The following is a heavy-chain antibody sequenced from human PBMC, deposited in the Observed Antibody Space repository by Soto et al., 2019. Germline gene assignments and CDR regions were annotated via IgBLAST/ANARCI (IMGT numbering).Heavy chain of an antibody. Sequence: SETLSLTCAVYGGSFSGYYWSWIRQPPGKGLEWIGEINHSGSTNYNPSLKSRVTISVDASKNQFSLKLSSVTAADTAVYYCVTKNVGYCTNGVCYSGYDPWGKGTLVTVSS. J-gene: IGHJ5*02. CDR2: INHSGST. CDR3: VTKNVGYCTNGVCYSGYDP. CDR1: GGSFSGYY. V-gene: IGHV4-34*01. D-gene: IGHD2-8*01.